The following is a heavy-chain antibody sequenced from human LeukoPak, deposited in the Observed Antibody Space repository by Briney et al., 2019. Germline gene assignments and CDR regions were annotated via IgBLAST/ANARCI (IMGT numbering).Heavy chain of an antibody. D-gene: IGHD2-2*01. V-gene: IGHV4-30-2*01. CDR2: IYHSGST. Sequence: PSETLSLTCAVSGGSISSGGYSWSWIRQPPGKGLEWIGYIYHSGSTNCNPSLKSRVTISVDRSMNQFSLKLSSVTAADTAVYYCARGRPSRGGYLGWDIVGVPAGIRAPKSDYNWFDPWGQGTLVIVSS. CDR3: ARGRPSRGGYLGWDIVGVPAGIRAPKSDYNWFDP. CDR1: GGSISSGGYS. J-gene: IGHJ5*02.